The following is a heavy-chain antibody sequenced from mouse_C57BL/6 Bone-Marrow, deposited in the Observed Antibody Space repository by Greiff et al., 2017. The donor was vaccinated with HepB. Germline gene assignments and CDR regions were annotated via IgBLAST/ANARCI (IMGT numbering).Heavy chain of an antibody. CDR1: GYAFTNYL. Sequence: QVQLKESGAELVRPGTSVKVSCKASGYAFTNYLIEWVKQRPGQGLEWIGVINPGSGGTNYNEKFKGKATLTADKSSSTAYMQLSSLTSEDSAVYVCERVFNDYDGYFDYWGQGTTLTVSS. V-gene: IGHV1-54*01. D-gene: IGHD2-4*01. CDR3: ERVFNDYDGYFDY. CDR2: INPGSGGT. J-gene: IGHJ2*01.